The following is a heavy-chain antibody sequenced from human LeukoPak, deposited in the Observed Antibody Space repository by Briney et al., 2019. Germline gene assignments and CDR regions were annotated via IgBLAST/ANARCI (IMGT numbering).Heavy chain of an antibody. J-gene: IGHJ3*02. CDR2: IFYTGTT. CDR1: GGSISTDIYH. Sequence: SETLSLTCTVSGGSISTDIYHWGWIRQSPGKGPEWVGSIFYTGTTYYSPSLKSRLTISVDTSKNQFSLKLTSVTAADTAVYYCARSHLRYFDWLRDAFDIWGQGTMVTVSS. CDR3: ARSHLRYFDWLRDAFDI. D-gene: IGHD3-9*01. V-gene: IGHV4-39*01.